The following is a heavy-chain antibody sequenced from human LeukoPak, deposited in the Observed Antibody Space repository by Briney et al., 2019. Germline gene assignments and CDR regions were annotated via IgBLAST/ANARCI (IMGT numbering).Heavy chain of an antibody. CDR3: ARRNLFDY. CDR2: IKYDGSDK. D-gene: IGHD1-14*01. Sequence: GGSLRLSCVASGFTFRDYWMTWVRQAPGKGLECVASIKYDGSDKYYVDSVMGRFTISRDNAKNSVYLQMNSLRVEDTAVYYCARRNLFDYWGQGTVVTVSS. CDR1: GFTFRDYW. V-gene: IGHV3-7*01. J-gene: IGHJ4*02.